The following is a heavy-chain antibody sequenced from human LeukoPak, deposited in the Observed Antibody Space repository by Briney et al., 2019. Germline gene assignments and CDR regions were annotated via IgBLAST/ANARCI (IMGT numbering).Heavy chain of an antibody. CDR2: ISGSGGTT. J-gene: IGHJ5*02. CDR1: GFTFNSYA. V-gene: IGHV3-23*01. Sequence: GGSLRLSCAASGFTFNSYAMNWVRQAPGEGLEWVSGISGSGGTTYYADSVKGRFTVSRDNPKNTLYLQMNSLRAEDTAVYCCAKDRYSNYGNWFDPWGQGTLVTVFS. D-gene: IGHD4-11*01. CDR3: AKDRYSNYGNWFDP.